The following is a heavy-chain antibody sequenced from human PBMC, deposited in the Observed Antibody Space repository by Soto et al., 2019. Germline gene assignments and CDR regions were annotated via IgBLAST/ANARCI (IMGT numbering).Heavy chain of an antibody. D-gene: IGHD1-1*01. CDR3: ASGTYYYGMDV. Sequence: GASVKVSCKASGGTFSSYPMIWVRQSPGQGLEWMGGIIPISGTANYAQKCQGRVTITADESTSTAYMELSSPRSEDTAVYSCASGTYYYGMDVWGQGPTVTVSS. CDR1: GGTFSSYP. V-gene: IGHV1-69*13. CDR2: IIPISGTA. J-gene: IGHJ6*02.